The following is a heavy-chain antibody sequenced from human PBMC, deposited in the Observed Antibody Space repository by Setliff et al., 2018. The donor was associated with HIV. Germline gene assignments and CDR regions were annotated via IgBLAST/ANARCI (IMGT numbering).Heavy chain of an antibody. CDR3: ASSKRGRYYNFRSGLTFDY. V-gene: IGHV1-18*01. D-gene: IGHD3-3*01. CDR2: ISAYNGNT. CDR1: GYTFTSYG. J-gene: IGHJ4*02. Sequence: ASVKVSCKASGYTFTSYGISWVRQAPGQGLEWMGWISAYNGNTNYAQKLQGRVTMTTDTSTSTAYMELRSLRSDDTAVYYCASSKRGRYYNFRSGLTFDYWGQGTLVTVSS.